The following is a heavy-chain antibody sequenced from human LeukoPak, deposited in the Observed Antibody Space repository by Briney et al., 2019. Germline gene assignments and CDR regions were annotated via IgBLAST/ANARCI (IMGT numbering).Heavy chain of an antibody. D-gene: IGHD3-10*01. V-gene: IGHV4-39*01. CDR3: ARLRLWFGHGYFDY. J-gene: IGHJ4*02. CDR2: IYYSGST. CDR1: GGSISSSSYY. Sequence: SETLSLTCTVSGGSISSSSYYWGWIRQPPGKGLEWIGSIYYSGSTYYNPSLKSRVTVSVDTSKNQFSLKLSSVTAADTAVYYCARLRLWFGHGYFDYWGQGTLVTVSS.